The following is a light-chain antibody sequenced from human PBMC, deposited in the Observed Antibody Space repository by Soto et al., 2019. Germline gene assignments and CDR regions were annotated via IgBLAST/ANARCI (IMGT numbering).Light chain of an antibody. CDR3: KQIYNIQALT. J-gene: IGKJ4*01. V-gene: IGKV1-39*01. Sequence: DIQMTQSPSSLSASVGDRVAITCRASQNIRNYLNWYQQKPGKAPRVLIYGAASLESGVPSRFSGSGSGTNFSFTINSLQPEDYETYYFKQIYNIQALTFGGGTKWIS. CDR1: QNIRNY. CDR2: GAA.